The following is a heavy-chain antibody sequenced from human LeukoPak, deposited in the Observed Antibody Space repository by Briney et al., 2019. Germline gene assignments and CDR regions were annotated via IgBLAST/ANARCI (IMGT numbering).Heavy chain of an antibody. Sequence: GGSLRLSCAASGFTFSSYSMNWVRQAPGKGLEWVSYISSSSSTIYYADSVKGRFTISRDNAKNSLYLQMNSLRDEDTAVYYCAPMPYSQLPYNWFDPWGQGTLVTVSS. D-gene: IGHD1-7*01. J-gene: IGHJ5*02. V-gene: IGHV3-48*02. CDR3: APMPYSQLPYNWFDP. CDR2: ISSSSSTI. CDR1: GFTFSSYS.